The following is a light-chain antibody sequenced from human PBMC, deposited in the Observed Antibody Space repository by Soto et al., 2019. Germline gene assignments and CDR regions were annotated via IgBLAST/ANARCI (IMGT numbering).Light chain of an antibody. Sequence: GESVPIPCRASQVISTSLAWYQVKPGKAPKLLIYAASTLESGVPSRFSATVSGTEFSLTITSLQPEDFATYYCQQLFYSPITFGQGSRLEIK. V-gene: IGKV1-9*01. J-gene: IGKJ5*01. CDR3: QQLFYSPIT. CDR1: QVISTS. CDR2: AAS.